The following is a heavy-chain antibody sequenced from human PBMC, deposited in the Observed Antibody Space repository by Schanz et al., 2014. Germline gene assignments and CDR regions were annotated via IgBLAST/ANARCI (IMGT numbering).Heavy chain of an antibody. CDR2: ISYSGST. CDR3: ARDRGHGDLPGDI. J-gene: IGHJ3*02. CDR1: GGSISSGGYY. V-gene: IGHV4-31*03. D-gene: IGHD4-17*01. Sequence: QVHLQESGPGLVKPSQTLSLTCTVSGGSISSGGYYWSWIRQHPGKGLEWIGFISYSGSTYYNPSLKSRVTISVDTSKNQFSLNLSSATAADTAVYYCARDRGHGDLPGDIWGQGTMVTVSS.